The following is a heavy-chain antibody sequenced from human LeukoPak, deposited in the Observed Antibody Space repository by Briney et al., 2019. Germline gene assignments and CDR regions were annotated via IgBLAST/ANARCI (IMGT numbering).Heavy chain of an antibody. CDR3: GKDLAGSYLLDY. D-gene: IGHD1-26*01. CDR2: ITWDCATT. CDR1: GCAFNEYT. J-gene: IGHJ4*02. V-gene: IGHV3-43*01. Sequence: PGGSLRLSCVASGCAFNEYTMHWGRQAPGKGLEWVSLITWDCATTYYADSVKGRFTISRDKSKNSLYLQMNSLSTEDTALYYCGKDLAGSYLLDYWGQGTLVTVSS.